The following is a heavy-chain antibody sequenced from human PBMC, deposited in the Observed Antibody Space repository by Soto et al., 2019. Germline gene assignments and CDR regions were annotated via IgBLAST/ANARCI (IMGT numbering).Heavy chain of an antibody. J-gene: IGHJ4*02. CDR3: ARDIASPGGDYFDS. V-gene: IGHV3-21*01. D-gene: IGHD2-21*01. CDR2: ISTGGAYM. CDR1: GFTFRNYN. Sequence: EVQLVESGGGLVKAGGSLRLFCTASGFTFRNYNMNWFRQAPGKGLEWVSSISTGGAYMFYADSVKGRFTISRDNTQKSLCLQIDSPSAEDTAVYYCARDIASPGGDYFDSWGQGTLVTVSS.